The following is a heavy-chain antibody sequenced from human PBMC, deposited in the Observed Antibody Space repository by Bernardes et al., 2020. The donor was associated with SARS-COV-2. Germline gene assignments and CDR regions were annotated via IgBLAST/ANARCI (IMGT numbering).Heavy chain of an antibody. Sequence: SETLSLTCTVSDGSISNYYWSWIRQPAGKGLEWIGRIYTSGSTKYNPSLQSRVTMSIDMSKSQFSLKLSSVTAADTAVYYCARDYCGGDCYWYRYFDYWGQGALVTVSS. CDR3: ARDYCGGDCYWYRYFDY. J-gene: IGHJ4*02. D-gene: IGHD2-21*02. CDR2: IYTSGST. V-gene: IGHV4-4*07. CDR1: DGSISNYY.